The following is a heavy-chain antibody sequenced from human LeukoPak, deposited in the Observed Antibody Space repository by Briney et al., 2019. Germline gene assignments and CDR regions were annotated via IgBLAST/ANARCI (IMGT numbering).Heavy chain of an antibody. Sequence: SGTLSLTCTVSGGSMTHYFWNWIRQPPGKGLEWIGYTHTSGSPDYSRSLKSRVTISLDTSENQFSLMLSSVTAADTAVYFCARATQRYCSGTTCFPYWFDTWGQGTLATVSS. CDR2: THTSGSP. CDR1: GGSMTHYF. CDR3: ARATQRYCSGTTCFPYWFDT. J-gene: IGHJ5*02. V-gene: IGHV4-4*09. D-gene: IGHD2-2*01.